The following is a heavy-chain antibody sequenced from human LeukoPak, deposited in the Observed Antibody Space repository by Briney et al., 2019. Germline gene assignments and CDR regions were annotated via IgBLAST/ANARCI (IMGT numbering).Heavy chain of an antibody. CDR1: GASSSGYY. V-gene: IGHV4-34*01. Sequence: PSETLSLTCAVYGASSSGYYWSWIRQPPGKGLEWIGEINHSGSTNYNPSLKSRVTISEGTSKNQFSLKLSSVTAADTAVYYCARATLQLERRPFDYWGQGTLVTVSS. CDR3: ARATLQLERRPFDY. CDR2: INHSGST. J-gene: IGHJ4*02. D-gene: IGHD1-1*01.